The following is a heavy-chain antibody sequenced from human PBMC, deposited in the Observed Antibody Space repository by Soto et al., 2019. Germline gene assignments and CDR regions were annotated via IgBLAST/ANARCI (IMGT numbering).Heavy chain of an antibody. CDR1: GFTFSDFA. CDR2: ISASGDYI. Sequence: EVQLVQSGGGLVKPGGSLRLSCEASGFTFSDFAMNWVRQAPGKGLEWVSTISASGDYIYYPDSLKGRFTISRDNAKNSLSLPMDSLRVEDPAVYDCAWRRRLAASRPVDLWGQGTLVTVS. V-gene: IGHV3-21*02. D-gene: IGHD3-3*01. J-gene: IGHJ5*02. CDR3: AWRRRLAASRPVDL.